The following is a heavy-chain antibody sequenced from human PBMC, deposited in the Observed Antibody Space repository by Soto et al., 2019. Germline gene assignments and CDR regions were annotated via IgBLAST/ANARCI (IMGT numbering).Heavy chain of an antibody. CDR3: ARGGSRTDYFDY. J-gene: IGHJ4*02. V-gene: IGHV4-31*03. CDR2: IYYTGST. Sequence: SETLSLTCTVSGGSISSDNYYWSWIRQLPGKGLEWIGYIYYTGSTYYNPSLKSRVTISVDTYKNQFSLKLSSVTAADTAVYYCARGGSRTDYFDYWGQGTLVTVSS. CDR1: GGSISSDNYY. D-gene: IGHD3-16*01.